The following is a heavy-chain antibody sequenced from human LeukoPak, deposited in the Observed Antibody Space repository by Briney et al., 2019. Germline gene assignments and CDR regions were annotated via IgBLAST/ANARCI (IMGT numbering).Heavy chain of an antibody. D-gene: IGHD1-26*01. V-gene: IGHV4-59*01. CDR2: IYYSGST. Sequence: SETLSLTCTVSGGSISSYYWSWIRQPPGKGLEWIGYIYYSGSTNYNPSLKSRVTISVDTSKNQFSLKLSSVTAADTAVYYCARGWELPHGLAYWGQGTLVTVSS. CDR1: GGSISSYY. CDR3: ARGWELPHGLAY. J-gene: IGHJ4*02.